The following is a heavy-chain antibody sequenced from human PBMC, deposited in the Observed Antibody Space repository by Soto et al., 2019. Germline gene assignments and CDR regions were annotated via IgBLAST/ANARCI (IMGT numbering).Heavy chain of an antibody. CDR2: IIPIFGTA. Sequence: QVQLVQSGAEVKKPGSSVKVSCKASGGTFSSYAISWVRQAPGQGLEWMGGIIPIFGTANYAQKFQGRVTITADESTSTAYMELSSLRSEDTAVYYCAKAFLGYCSSTSCYSGGPSFSFDYWGQGTLVTVSS. D-gene: IGHD2-2*01. V-gene: IGHV1-69*01. CDR1: GGTFSSYA. J-gene: IGHJ4*02. CDR3: AKAFLGYCSSTSCYSGGPSFSFDY.